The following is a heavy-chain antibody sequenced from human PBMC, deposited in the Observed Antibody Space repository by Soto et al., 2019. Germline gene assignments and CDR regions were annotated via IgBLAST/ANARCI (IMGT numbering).Heavy chain of an antibody. J-gene: IGHJ4*02. Sequence: GGSLSLSCASSGVAVSSNYISWVRQAPGKGLEWVSVIFGVGTTLYSDSVEGRFTISRDNSKNTVYLQMNSLRAEDTAVYYCVRTSSYWGQGTLVTVSS. D-gene: IGHD2-2*01. V-gene: IGHV3-53*01. CDR3: VRTSSY. CDR2: IFGVGTT. CDR1: GVAVSSNY.